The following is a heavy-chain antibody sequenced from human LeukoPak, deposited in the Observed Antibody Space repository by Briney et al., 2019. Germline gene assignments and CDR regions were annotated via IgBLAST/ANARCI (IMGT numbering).Heavy chain of an antibody. CDR2: ISGSGGST. Sequence: GGSLRLSCAASGFTFSSYAMSWVRQAPGKGLEWVSAISGSGGSTYYADSVKGRFTISRDNSKNTLYLQMDSLRAEDTAVYYCAKTSSSSWYQLYNWFDPWGQGTLVTVSS. J-gene: IGHJ5*02. CDR1: GFTFSSYA. CDR3: AKTSSSSWYQLYNWFDP. V-gene: IGHV3-23*01. D-gene: IGHD6-13*01.